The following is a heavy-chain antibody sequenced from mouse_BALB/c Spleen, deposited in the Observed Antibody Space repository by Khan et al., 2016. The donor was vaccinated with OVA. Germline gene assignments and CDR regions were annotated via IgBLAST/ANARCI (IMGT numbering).Heavy chain of an antibody. V-gene: IGHV1S136*01. J-gene: IGHJ3*01. CDR1: GYTFTSYF. D-gene: IGHD1-2*01. CDR2: IYPYNDDT. CDR3: TRQLRRQGFPY. Sequence: VQLQESGPELVKPGASVKMSCMASGYTFTSYFIHWVRQKPGQDLEWIGYIYPYNDDTKYNEKFKGKATLTSDKSSSTAFMELSSLTSEDSAVYYCTRQLRRQGFPYWGQGTLVTVSA.